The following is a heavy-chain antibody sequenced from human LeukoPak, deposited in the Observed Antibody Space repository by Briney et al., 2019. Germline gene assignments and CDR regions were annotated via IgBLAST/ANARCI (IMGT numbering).Heavy chain of an antibody. V-gene: IGHV4-38-2*02. D-gene: IGHD2-15*01. CDR2: IYYRRTT. CDR3: ARDYCSGTTCYDY. Sequence: PSETLSLTCTVSGYSISSGYDWGWIRQPPGKGLEWIGSIYYRRTTYYNPSLKSRVTLSVDTSKNQFSLNLSSVTAADTAVYYCARDYCSGTTCYDYWGQGTLVTVSS. CDR1: GYSISSGYD. J-gene: IGHJ4*02.